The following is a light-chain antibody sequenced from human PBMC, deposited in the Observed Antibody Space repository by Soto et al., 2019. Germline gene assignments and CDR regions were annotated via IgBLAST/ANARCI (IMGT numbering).Light chain of an antibody. CDR2: GAS. J-gene: IGKJ1*01. Sequence: DIHMTQSPSSLSASVGDTVTITCRASQNIDMYLNWYQQKPGKAPRVLISGASNLQGGVPSRFSGSGSGTDFTLTISSLQSEDFASYFCQHTFNSPPWTFGQGTKVEVK. CDR3: QHTFNSPPWT. CDR1: QNIDMY. V-gene: IGKV1-39*01.